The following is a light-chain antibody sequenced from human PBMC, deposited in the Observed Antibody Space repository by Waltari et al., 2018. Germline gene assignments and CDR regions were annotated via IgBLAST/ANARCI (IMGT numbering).Light chain of an antibody. CDR2: KDN. J-gene: IGLJ3*02. Sequence: SSELTQPPSMSVSPRQTARITCSGDVLQKQFTYWYQKKPGQAPVLVIYKDNERPSGIPERFSGSSSGTTATLIIGGVQAEDEADYYCQSADTRGAYPRVVFGGGTKLTVL. CDR3: QSADTRGAYPRVV. V-gene: IGLV3-25*03. CDR1: VLQKQF.